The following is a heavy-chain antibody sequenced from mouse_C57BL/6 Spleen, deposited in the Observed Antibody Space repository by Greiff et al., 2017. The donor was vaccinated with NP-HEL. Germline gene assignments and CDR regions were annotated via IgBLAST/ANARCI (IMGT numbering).Heavy chain of an antibody. CDR3: ARHEAGCAY. CDR2: ISNLAYSI. CDR1: GFTFSDYG. J-gene: IGHJ3*01. V-gene: IGHV5-15*01. Sequence: EVQGVESGGGLVQPGGSLKLSCAASGFTFSDYGMAWVRQAPRKGPEWVAFISNLAYSIYYADTVTGRFTISRENAKNTLYLEMSSLRSEDTAMYYCARHEAGCAYWGQGTLVTVSA.